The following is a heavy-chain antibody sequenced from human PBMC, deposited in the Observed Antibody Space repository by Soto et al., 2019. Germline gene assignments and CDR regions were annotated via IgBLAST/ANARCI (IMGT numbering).Heavy chain of an antibody. V-gene: IGHV4-34*01. Sequence: SETLSLTCAVYGGSFSGYYWSWIRQPPGKGLEWIGEINHSGSTNYNPSLKSRVTISVDTSKNQFSLKLSSVTAADTAVYYCARAPRALQYCSSTSCQRNYYYYYMDVWGKGTTVTVS. J-gene: IGHJ6*03. CDR3: ARAPRALQYCSSTSCQRNYYYYYMDV. D-gene: IGHD2-2*01. CDR1: GGSFSGYY. CDR2: INHSGST.